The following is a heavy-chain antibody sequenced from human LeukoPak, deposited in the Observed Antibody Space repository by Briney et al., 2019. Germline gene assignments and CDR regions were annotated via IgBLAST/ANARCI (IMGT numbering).Heavy chain of an antibody. J-gene: IGHJ4*02. V-gene: IGHV4-59*01. CDR3: ARSGGYSSPQNY. CDR2: IYSSGST. Sequence: SETLSLTCSVSGGSTSSYYWSWIRQPPGKGLEWIGYIYSSGSTNYNSSLKSRVTISVDTSKNQFSLKLSSVTAADTAVYYCARSGGYSSPQNYWGQGTLVTVSS. D-gene: IGHD6-19*01. CDR1: GGSTSSYY.